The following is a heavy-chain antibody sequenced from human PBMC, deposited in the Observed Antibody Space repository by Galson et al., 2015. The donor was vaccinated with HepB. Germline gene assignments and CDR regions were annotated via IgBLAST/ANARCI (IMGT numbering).Heavy chain of an antibody. J-gene: IGHJ6*02. CDR3: AREAYHYDSSGYMRPVYYYGVDV. Sequence: SLRLSCAASGFTFSSYAMHWVRQAPGKGLEWVTVILHDGNNKYYADSVKGRFTISRDNSKNTLYLQMNSLRAEDTAVYYCAREAYHYDSSGYMRPVYYYGVDVWGQGTTVTVSS. V-gene: IGHV3-30-3*01. CDR1: GFTFSSYA. D-gene: IGHD3-22*01. CDR2: ILHDGNNK.